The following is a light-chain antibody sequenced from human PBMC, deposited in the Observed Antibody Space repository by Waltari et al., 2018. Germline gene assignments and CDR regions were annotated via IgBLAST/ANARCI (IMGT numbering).Light chain of an antibody. CDR1: NLLRQN. Sequence: SYELSQPLSVSVALGQMATITCGGNNLLRQNVHWYRPNPGQAPVLVMHRDTRRPSGIPERLSGSKSGNTATLIIDRAQAEDEADYYCQVWDSFDVVFGGGTKLTVL. CDR3: QVWDSFDVV. CDR2: RDT. V-gene: IGLV3-9*01. J-gene: IGLJ2*01.